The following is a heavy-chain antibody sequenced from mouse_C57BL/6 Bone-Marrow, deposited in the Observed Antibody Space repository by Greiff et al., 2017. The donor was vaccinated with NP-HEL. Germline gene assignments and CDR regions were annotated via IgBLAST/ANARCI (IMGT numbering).Heavy chain of an antibody. J-gene: IGHJ2*01. Sequence: EVHLVESGPGLVKPSQSLSLTCSVTGYSITSGYYWNWIRQFPGNKLEWMGYISYDGSNNYNPSLKNRISITLDTSKNQFFLKLNSVTTEDTATYYGARDQYYGSSPYYFDYWGQGTTLTVSS. V-gene: IGHV3-6*01. CDR2: ISYDGSN. CDR3: ARDQYYGSSPYYFDY. CDR1: GYSITSGYY. D-gene: IGHD1-1*01.